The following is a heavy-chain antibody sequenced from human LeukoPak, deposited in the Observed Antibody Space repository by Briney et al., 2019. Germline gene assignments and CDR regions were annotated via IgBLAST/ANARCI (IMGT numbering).Heavy chain of an antibody. J-gene: IGHJ4*02. CDR3: ARVAWGSGSYFNKNYFDY. Sequence: SETLSLTCAVYGGSFSGYYWSRIRQPPGKGLEWIGEINHSGSTNYNPSLKSRVTISVDTSKNQFSLKLSSVTAAHTAVYYCARVAWGSGSYFNKNYFDYWGQGTLVTVSS. CDR2: INHSGST. CDR1: GGSFSGYY. D-gene: IGHD3-10*01. V-gene: IGHV4-34*01.